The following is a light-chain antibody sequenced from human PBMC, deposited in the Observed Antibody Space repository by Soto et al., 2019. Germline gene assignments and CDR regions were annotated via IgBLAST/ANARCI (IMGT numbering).Light chain of an antibody. CDR2: AAS. V-gene: IGKV1-39*01. CDR3: RQSYGTPRT. Sequence: DIQMTQSPSSLSASVGDRVTITCRASQSISSSLNWYQQKPGKAPKLLIYAASSLQRGVPSRFSGSGSGTDFIISISSRPHDDFATYYCRQSYGTPRTFGGGTKLEIK. CDR1: QSISSS. J-gene: IGKJ2*02.